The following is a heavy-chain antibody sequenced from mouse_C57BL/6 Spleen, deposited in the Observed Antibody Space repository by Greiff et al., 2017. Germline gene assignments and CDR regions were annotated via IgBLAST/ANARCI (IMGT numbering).Heavy chain of an antibody. CDR2: IYPGSGST. Sequence: QVQLQQPGAELVKPGASVKMSCKASGYTFTSYWITWVKQRPGQGLEWIGDIYPGSGSTNYNEKFKSKATLTVDTASSTAYMQLSSLTSEDSAVYYCARNYGSSYAMDYWGQGTSVTVSS. D-gene: IGHD1-1*01. J-gene: IGHJ4*01. CDR1: GYTFTSYW. CDR3: ARNYGSSYAMDY. V-gene: IGHV1-55*01.